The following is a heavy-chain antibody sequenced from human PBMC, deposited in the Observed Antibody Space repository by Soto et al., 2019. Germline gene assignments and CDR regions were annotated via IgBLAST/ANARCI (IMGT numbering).Heavy chain of an antibody. CDR3: ARLRPPNYYGSGSFYYGMDV. V-gene: IGHV4-39*01. J-gene: IGHJ6*02. CDR1: GGSISSSSYY. CDR2: TYYSGST. D-gene: IGHD3-10*01. Sequence: SETLSLTCTVSGGSISSSSYYWGWIRKPPGKGLEWIGSTYYSGSTYNNKSLKNRVNISEDTSKNQLSLKLSTVTAADTAKKYCARLRPPNYYGSGSFYYGMDVWGQGTTVT.